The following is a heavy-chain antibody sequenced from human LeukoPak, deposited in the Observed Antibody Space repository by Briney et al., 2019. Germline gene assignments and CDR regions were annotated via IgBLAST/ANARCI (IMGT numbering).Heavy chain of an antibody. CDR1: GFTFNNYA. CDR3: ARKGSSSCFDY. CDR2: TGASGITT. J-gene: IGHJ4*02. D-gene: IGHD6-6*01. V-gene: IGHV3-23*01. Sequence: GGSLRLSCAASGFTFNNYAMSWVRQAPGQGLEWVSGTGASGITTHYAGSVKGRFTLSRDNSQNTLSLQMNGLTAEDTAVYYCARKGSSSCFDYWGQGTLVTVSS.